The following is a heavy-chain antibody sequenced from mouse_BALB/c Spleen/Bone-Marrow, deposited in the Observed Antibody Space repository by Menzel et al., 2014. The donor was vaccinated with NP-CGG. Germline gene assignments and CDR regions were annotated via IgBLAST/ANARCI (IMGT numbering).Heavy chain of an antibody. V-gene: IGHV1-14*01. CDR3: ARRWLPYAMDY. CDR2: INPYNDGT. J-gene: IGHJ4*01. Sequence: EVKLMESGPELVKPGASVKMSCKASGYTFTSYIMHWVKQKPGQGLEWIGYINPYNDGTKYNEKFKGKATLTSDKSSSTACMELSSLTSEDSAVYYCARRWLPYAMDYWGQGTSVTVSS. CDR1: GYTFTSYI. D-gene: IGHD2-3*01.